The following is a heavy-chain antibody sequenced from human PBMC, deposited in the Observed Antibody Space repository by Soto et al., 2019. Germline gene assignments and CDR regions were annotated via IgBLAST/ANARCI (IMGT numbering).Heavy chain of an antibody. CDR2: IFYSGTT. Sequence: QVQLQESGPGLVKPSQTLSLTCTVSGGSISSGGYYWSWIRQHPGKGLEWIGYIFYSGTTYYNPSPKSRFTISVDPAKNQFSVKLSSVTAADTAVYYCARSVDPWGQGTLVTVSS. J-gene: IGHJ5*02. CDR1: GGSISSGGYY. CDR3: ARSVDP. V-gene: IGHV4-31*03.